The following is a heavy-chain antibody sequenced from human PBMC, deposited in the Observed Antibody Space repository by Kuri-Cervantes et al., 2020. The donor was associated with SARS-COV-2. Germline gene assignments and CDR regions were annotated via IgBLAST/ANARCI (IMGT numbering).Heavy chain of an antibody. CDR3: ARDLMTTVTTGAFDI. V-gene: IGHV1-2*02. CDR1: GYTFTGYY. D-gene: IGHD4-17*01. CDR2: INPNSGGT. J-gene: IGHJ3*02. Sequence: GGSLRLSCKASGYTFTGYYMHWVRRAPGQGLEWMGWINPNSGGTNYAQKFQGRVTMTRDTSISTAYMELSRLRSDDTAVYYCARDLMTTVTTGAFDIWGQGTMVTVSS.